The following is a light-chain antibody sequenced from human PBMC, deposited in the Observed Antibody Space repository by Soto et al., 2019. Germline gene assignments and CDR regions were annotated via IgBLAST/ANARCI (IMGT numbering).Light chain of an antibody. V-gene: IGLV2-14*01. CDR2: EVT. CDR1: SSDVGGSDY. CDR3: SSYAAINTVT. Sequence: QSALPQPASVSGSPGPSLTISCTGTSSDVGGSDYVSWYQQHPGKGPKLMIYEVTNRPSGVSFRFSGSKSGNTASLTISGLQAEDEADYYCSSYAAINTVTFGGGTKLTVL. J-gene: IGLJ2*01.